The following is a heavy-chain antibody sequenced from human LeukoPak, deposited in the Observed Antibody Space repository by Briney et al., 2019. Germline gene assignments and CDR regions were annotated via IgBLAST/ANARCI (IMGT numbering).Heavy chain of an antibody. Sequence: GGSLRLSCAVSGFTFSSYWMSWIRQAPGKGLEWVSYISSSGSTIYYADSVKGRFTISRDNAKNSLYLQMNSLRAEDTAVYYCAREPCSSTSCYTHWFDPWGQGTLVTVSS. CDR3: AREPCSSTSCYTHWFDP. D-gene: IGHD2-2*02. CDR2: ISSSGSTI. CDR1: GFTFSSYW. J-gene: IGHJ5*02. V-gene: IGHV3-11*01.